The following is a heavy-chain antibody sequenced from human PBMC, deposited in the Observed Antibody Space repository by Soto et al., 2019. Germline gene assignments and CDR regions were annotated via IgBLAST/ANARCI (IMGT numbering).Heavy chain of an antibody. J-gene: IGHJ4*02. CDR2: INHSGST. CDR1: GGSFSCYY. V-gene: IGHV4-34*01. Sequence: PSETLSLTCAVYGGSFSCYYWSWIRQPPGKGLEWIGEINHSGSTNYNPSLKSRVTISVDTSKNQFSLKLSSVTAADTAVYYCASGYGDQLYYFDYWGQGTLVTVSS. CDR3: ASGYGDQLYYFDY. D-gene: IGHD4-17*01.